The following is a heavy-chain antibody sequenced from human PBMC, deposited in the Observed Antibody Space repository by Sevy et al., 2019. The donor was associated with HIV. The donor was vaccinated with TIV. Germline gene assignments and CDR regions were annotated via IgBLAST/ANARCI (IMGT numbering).Heavy chain of an antibody. J-gene: IGHJ1*01. Sequence: GGSLRVSCAASGFTFSYFSMHWVRQAPGKGLEWVATISYDGSNEHYADSVKGRFTISRDNSKNGLYLQMNSLRAEDTAVYSCALERLSSDVAEYFENWGQGTLVTVSS. D-gene: IGHD1-1*01. CDR1: GFTFSYFS. V-gene: IGHV3-30-3*01. CDR3: ALERLSSDVAEYFEN. CDR2: ISYDGSNE.